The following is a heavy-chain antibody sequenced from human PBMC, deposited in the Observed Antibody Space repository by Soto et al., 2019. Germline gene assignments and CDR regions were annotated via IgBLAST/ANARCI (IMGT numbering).Heavy chain of an antibody. Sequence: EVQLVESGGGLVKPGGSLRLSCAVSGFSLTDVWMNWVRQAPGKGLEWVGRIKSKAAGGTTDYAAPVKGRFTILRDDSKNTLYLQMDSLIIEDTAVYFCSHVYGQYFNSWGQGTLVTVSS. J-gene: IGHJ4*02. CDR1: GFSLTDVW. D-gene: IGHD3-16*01. CDR3: SHVYGQYFNS. V-gene: IGHV3-15*07. CDR2: IKSKAAGGTT.